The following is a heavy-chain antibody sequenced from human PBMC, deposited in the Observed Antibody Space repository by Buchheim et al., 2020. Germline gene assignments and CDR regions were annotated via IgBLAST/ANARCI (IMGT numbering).Heavy chain of an antibody. V-gene: IGHV4-61*02. Sequence: QVQLQESGPGLVKPSQTLSLTCIVSGGSIRSGDYYWSWIRQPAGKGLEWIGRFYTRGSFNYNPSLKSRITISIDTSKNQLSLNLTSVTAADTAVYYCARGVGISSMKNYFDPWGQGTL. CDR3: ARGVGISSMKNYFDP. CDR1: GGSIRSGDYY. CDR2: FYTRGSF. J-gene: IGHJ5*02. D-gene: IGHD6-13*01.